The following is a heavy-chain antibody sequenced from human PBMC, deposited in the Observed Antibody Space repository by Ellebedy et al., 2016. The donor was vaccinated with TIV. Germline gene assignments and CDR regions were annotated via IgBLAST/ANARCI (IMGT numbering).Heavy chain of an antibody. Sequence: ASVKVSXXASGYTFTSYGISWVRQAPGQGLEWMGWISAYNGNTNYAQKLQGRVTMTTDTSTSTAYMELRSLRSDDTAVYYCARELTVTSWFDPWGQGTLVTVSS. CDR2: ISAYNGNT. J-gene: IGHJ5*02. D-gene: IGHD4-17*01. V-gene: IGHV1-18*04. CDR1: GYTFTSYG. CDR3: ARELTVTSWFDP.